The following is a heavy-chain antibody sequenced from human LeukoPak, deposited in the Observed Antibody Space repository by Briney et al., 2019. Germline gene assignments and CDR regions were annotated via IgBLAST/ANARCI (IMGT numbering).Heavy chain of an antibody. J-gene: IGHJ6*03. V-gene: IGHV4-39*07. D-gene: IGHD2-2*01. CDR3: ARAYRGKGYCSSTSCYARAGAYYYYYMDV. CDR2: IYYSGST. Sequence: SETLSLTCTVSGGSISSSSYYWGWIRQPPGKGLEWIGSIYYSGSTYYNPSLKSRVTISVDTSKNQFSLKLSSVTAADTAVYYCARAYRGKGYCSSTSCYARAGAYYYYYMDVWGKGTTVTISS. CDR1: GGSISSSSYY.